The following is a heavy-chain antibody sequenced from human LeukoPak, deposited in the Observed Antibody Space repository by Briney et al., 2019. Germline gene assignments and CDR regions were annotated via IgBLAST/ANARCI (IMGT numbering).Heavy chain of an antibody. Sequence: ASVKVSCKASGDTFRSYGISWVRQAPGQGLEWVGWISGYNGNTNFAPDLKGRLTLTTDTSTSTAYMELRSLKYDDTAVYYCARDPGSSSHFDYWGQGTLVTVSS. CDR3: ARDPGSSSHFDY. CDR2: ISGYNGNT. J-gene: IGHJ4*02. D-gene: IGHD6-6*01. V-gene: IGHV1-18*01. CDR1: GDTFRSYG.